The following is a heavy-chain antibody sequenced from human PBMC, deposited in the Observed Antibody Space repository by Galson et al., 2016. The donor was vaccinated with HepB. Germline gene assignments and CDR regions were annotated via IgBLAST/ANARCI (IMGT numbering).Heavy chain of an antibody. CDR3: ARIARSSSYTLGYFDL. Sequence: SLRLSCAASGFTFRSYDMSWVRQSTGKGLEWVAAIGPLHESFFPDSVQGRFSISRENAKNSLYLQLNRLRAGDTAVYYCARIARSSSYTLGYFDLGGRGTLVTVSS. CDR2: IGPLHES. CDR1: GFTFRSYD. V-gene: IGHV3-13*04. J-gene: IGHJ2*01. D-gene: IGHD6-13*01.